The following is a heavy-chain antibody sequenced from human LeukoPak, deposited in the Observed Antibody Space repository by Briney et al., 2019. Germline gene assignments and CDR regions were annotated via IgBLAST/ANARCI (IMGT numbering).Heavy chain of an antibody. V-gene: IGHV4-39*01. CDR2: IYYSGTT. J-gene: IGHJ2*01. Sequence: SETLSLTCTVSGGSIRSGDYYWGWIRQPPGKGLEWIGNIYYSGTTYYNPSLKSRVTISVDTSKNQFSLKLSSVTAADTAVYYCARQGRMVRGVIITGNRPRDRKYWYFDLWGRGTLVTVSS. CDR1: GGSIRSGDYY. D-gene: IGHD3-10*01. CDR3: ARQGRMVRGVIITGNRPRDRKYWYFDL.